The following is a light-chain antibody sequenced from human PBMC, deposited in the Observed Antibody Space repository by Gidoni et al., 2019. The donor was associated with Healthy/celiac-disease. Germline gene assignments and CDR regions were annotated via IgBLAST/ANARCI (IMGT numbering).Light chain of an antibody. CDR2: RNN. J-gene: IGLJ1*01. CDR3: AAWDDSLSGYV. CDR1: SSNIGSNY. Sequence: QSVLTQPPPASGTPGQRVTISCSGSSSNIGSNYVYWYQQLPGTAPKLPIYRNNQRPSGVPDRFSGSKSGTSASLAISGLRSEDEADYYCAAWDDSLSGYVFGTGTKVTVL. V-gene: IGLV1-47*01.